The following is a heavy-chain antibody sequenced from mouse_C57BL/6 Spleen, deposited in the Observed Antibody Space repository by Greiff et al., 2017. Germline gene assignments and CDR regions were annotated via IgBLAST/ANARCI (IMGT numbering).Heavy chain of an antibody. D-gene: IGHD1-1*01. J-gene: IGHJ4*01. CDR3: ARLRRDYAMDY. CDR2: ISNGGGST. CDR1: GFTFSDYY. V-gene: IGHV5-12*01. Sequence: EVKLQESGGGLVQPGGSLKLSCAASGFTFSDYYLYWVRQTPEKRLEWVAYISNGGGSTYYPDTVKGRFTISRDNAKNTLYLQMSRLKSEDTAMYYCARLRRDYAMDYWGQGTSVTVSS.